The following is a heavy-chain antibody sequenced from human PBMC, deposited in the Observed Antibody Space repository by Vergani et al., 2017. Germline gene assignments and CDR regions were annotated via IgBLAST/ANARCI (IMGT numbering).Heavy chain of an antibody. CDR1: GFSFNTYW. J-gene: IGHJ4*02. CDR3: AKDMYPVPATTIFDY. V-gene: IGHV3-74*03. Sequence: EVQLVESGGGSVQSGGSLRLSCVASGFSFNTYWMHWVRQVPGKGLMWVARIDEYGNRATYGDFETGRFTISRDNAKNSLYLQMNSLRAEDTALYYCAKDMYPVPATTIFDYWGQGTLVTVSS. D-gene: IGHD2-2*01. CDR2: IDEYGNRA.